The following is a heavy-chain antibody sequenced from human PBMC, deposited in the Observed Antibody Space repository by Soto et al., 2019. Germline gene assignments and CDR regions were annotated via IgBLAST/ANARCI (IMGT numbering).Heavy chain of an antibody. CDR3: ARGSSTYYDFWSGPYSMDV. V-gene: IGHV3-48*02. Sequence: VGSLRLSCAASGFTFSSYSMNWVRQAPGKGLEWVSYISSSSSTIYYADSVKGRFTISRDNAKNSLYLQMNSLRDEDTAVYYCARGSSTYYDFWSGPYSMDVWGQGTTVTVSS. CDR1: GFTFSSYS. D-gene: IGHD3-3*01. CDR2: ISSSSSTI. J-gene: IGHJ6*02.